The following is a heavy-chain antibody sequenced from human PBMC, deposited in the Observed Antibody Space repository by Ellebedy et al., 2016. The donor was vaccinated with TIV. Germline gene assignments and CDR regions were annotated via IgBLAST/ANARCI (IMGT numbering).Heavy chain of an antibody. CDR3: ARDPVGVGPAFDN. CDR1: GLTFSSHA. D-gene: IGHD4-23*01. J-gene: IGHJ3*02. Sequence: GESLKISCAASGLTFSSHAMSWVRQAPGKGLQWVSSISDSGGNTYYADSVKGRFTISRDNSKNTLYLQMNSLRAEDTAVYYCARDPVGVGPAFDNWGQGTMVTVSS. CDR2: ISDSGGNT. V-gene: IGHV3-23*01.